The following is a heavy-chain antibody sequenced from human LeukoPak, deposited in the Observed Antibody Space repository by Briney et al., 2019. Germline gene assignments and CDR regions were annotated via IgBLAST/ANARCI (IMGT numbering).Heavy chain of an antibody. CDR3: AKDSATVGGPDFGE. CDR2: ISYGGDYI. J-gene: IGHJ4*02. CDR1: GFTFSTFA. V-gene: IGHV3-23*01. Sequence: PGGSLRLSCAASGFTFSTFAMSWVRQAPGEGLEWVSGISYGGDYIYYADSVKGRFTISRDNSRNTLSLQMNSLRAEDTAIYYCAKDSATVGGPDFGEWGQGTLVTVSS. D-gene: IGHD2/OR15-2a*01.